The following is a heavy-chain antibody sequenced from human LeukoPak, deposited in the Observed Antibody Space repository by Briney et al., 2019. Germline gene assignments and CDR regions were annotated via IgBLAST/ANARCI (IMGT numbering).Heavy chain of an antibody. J-gene: IGHJ4*02. D-gene: IGHD3-22*01. CDR1: GFTFSDYY. Sequence: GGSLRLSCAASGFTFSDYYMSWIRQAPGKGLEWVSYISSSGSTIYYADSVKGRFTISRDNAKNSLYLQMNSPRAEDTAVYYCARGDYDSSGYYSGPYYFDYWGQGTLVTVSS. V-gene: IGHV3-11*04. CDR2: ISSSGSTI. CDR3: ARGDYDSSGYYSGPYYFDY.